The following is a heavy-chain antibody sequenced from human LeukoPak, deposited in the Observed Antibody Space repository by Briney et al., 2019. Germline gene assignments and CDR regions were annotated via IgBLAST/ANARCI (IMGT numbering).Heavy chain of an antibody. CDR1: GGSISSDAYY. J-gene: IGHJ4*02. Sequence: SETLSLTCTVSGGSISSDAYYWGWIRQPPKKGLEWIGTIYHSGSTYLNPSLRSRLTISVDTSKNQFSLNLRSVTAADTAVYYCARLDGAWGYFDYWGQGTLVTVSS. CDR2: IYHSGST. V-gene: IGHV4-39*01. CDR3: ARLDGAWGYFDY. D-gene: IGHD3-16*01.